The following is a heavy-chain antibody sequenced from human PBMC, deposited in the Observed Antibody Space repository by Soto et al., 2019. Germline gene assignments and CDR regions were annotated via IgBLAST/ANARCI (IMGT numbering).Heavy chain of an antibody. CDR1: GYTITNYA. CDR3: ARSDMTVAAAFNI. CDR2: INAGNGNT. J-gene: IGHJ3*02. Sequence: QAQLVQSGAEVKKPGASVKVSCKASGYTITNYAIQWVRQAPGQGLEWMGWINAGNGNTKYSQNFQGRVTITRDTSARTAYLELSSLRSEDTAVYFCARSDMTVAAAFNIWGQGTKVTVSS. V-gene: IGHV1-3*01. D-gene: IGHD6-19*01.